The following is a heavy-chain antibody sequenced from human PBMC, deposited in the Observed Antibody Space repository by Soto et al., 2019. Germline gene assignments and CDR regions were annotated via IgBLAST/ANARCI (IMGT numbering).Heavy chain of an antibody. CDR1: GGSISSSSYY. J-gene: IGHJ5*02. CDR3: ARQYSSSWEGNWFDP. V-gene: IGHV4-39*01. CDR2: IYYSGST. D-gene: IGHD6-13*01. Sequence: QLQLRESGPGLVKPSETLSLTCTVSGGSISSSSYYWGWIRQPPGKGLEWIGSIYYSGSTYYNPSLKSRVTISVDTSKNQFSLKLSSVTAADTAVYYCARQYSSSWEGNWFDPWGQGTLVTVSS.